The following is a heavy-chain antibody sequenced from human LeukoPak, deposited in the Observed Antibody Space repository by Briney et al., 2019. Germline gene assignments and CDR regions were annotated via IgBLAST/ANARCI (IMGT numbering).Heavy chain of an antibody. CDR3: AKVAGPIAAAGPLDY. D-gene: IGHD6-13*01. CDR2: ISSSSVNI. J-gene: IGHJ4*02. V-gene: IGHV3-48*01. Sequence: GGSLRLSCAAAGFTFSDYAMNWVRQAPGRGLEWLAFISSSSVNIKHADSVKGRFTISRDNSKNTLYLQMNSLRAEDTAVYYCAKVAGPIAAAGPLDYWGQETLFTVSS. CDR1: GFTFSDYA.